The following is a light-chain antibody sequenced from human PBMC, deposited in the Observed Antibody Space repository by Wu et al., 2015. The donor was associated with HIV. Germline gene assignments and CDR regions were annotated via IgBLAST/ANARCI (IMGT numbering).Light chain of an antibody. CDR3: QQYGRSPGT. V-gene: IGKV3-20*01. CDR1: QTIISSY. CDR2: NAS. Sequence: EIVLTQSPGTLSLSPGERATLSCRASQTIISSYLAWYQQKAGQAPRLLIYNASKRTSGIPDRFSGSESGTDFTLTISRLEPEDSAVYYCQQYGRSPGTFGQGTKVKSN. J-gene: IGKJ1*01.